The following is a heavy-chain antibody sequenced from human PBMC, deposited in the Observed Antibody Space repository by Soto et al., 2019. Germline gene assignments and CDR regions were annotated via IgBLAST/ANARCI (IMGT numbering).Heavy chain of an antibody. CDR2: IIPIFGTA. CDR1: GGTFSSYA. CDR3: ARIVSVAGRSYYYDGMDV. D-gene: IGHD3-22*01. Sequence: SVKVSCKASGGTFSSYAISWVRPASGQGLEWMGGIIPIFGTANYAQKFQGRVTITADESTSTAYMELSSLRSEDTAVYYCARIVSVAGRSYYYDGMDVWGQGTTVTVSS. V-gene: IGHV1-69*13. J-gene: IGHJ6*02.